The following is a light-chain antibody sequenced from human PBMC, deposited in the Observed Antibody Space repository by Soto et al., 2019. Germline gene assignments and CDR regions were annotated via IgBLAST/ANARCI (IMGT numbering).Light chain of an antibody. CDR3: SSYSTTSSPHVL. V-gene: IGLV2-14*01. CDR2: EVT. Sequence: SVLTQPASVSGSPGQSITVSCTGTRSDAGRYNYVSWYQQHPGKAPKLLIYEVTYRPSGVSTRFSASKSGSTASLTISGIQAEDEADYYCSSYSTTSSPHVLFGGGTQLTVL. CDR1: RSDAGRYNY. J-gene: IGLJ2*01.